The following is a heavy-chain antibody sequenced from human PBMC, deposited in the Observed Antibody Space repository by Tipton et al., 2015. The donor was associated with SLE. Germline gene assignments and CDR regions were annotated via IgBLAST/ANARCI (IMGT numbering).Heavy chain of an antibody. CDR2: IYYSGST. CDR3: ARPTGDNFDY. D-gene: IGHD7-27*01. J-gene: IGHJ4*02. Sequence: LRLSCTVSGGSISSSSHYWGWIRQPPGKGLEWIANIYYSGSTYYNPSLKSRVTISVDTSKNQFSLKLSSVTAADTAVYYCARPTGDNFDYWGQGILVTVSS. CDR1: GGSISSSSHY. V-gene: IGHV4-39*01.